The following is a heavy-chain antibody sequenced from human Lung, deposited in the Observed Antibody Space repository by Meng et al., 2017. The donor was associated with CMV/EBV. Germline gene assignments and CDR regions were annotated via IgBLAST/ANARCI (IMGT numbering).Heavy chain of an antibody. CDR1: GFTFSDYY. CDR3: ARERYSNDGLDD. Sequence: SCAASGFTFSDYYMSWIRQAPGKGLEWVSYISSSGSTIYYADSVKGRFTVSRDNAKNSLYLQMDSLRAEDTAVYYCARERYSNDGLDDWGHGALVTVSS. J-gene: IGHJ4*01. CDR2: ISSSGSTI. D-gene: IGHD4-11*01. V-gene: IGHV3-11*04.